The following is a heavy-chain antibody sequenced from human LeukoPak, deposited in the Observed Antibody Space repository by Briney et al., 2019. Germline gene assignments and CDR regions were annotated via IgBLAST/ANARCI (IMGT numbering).Heavy chain of an antibody. CDR1: GFTVSSNY. Sequence: GGSLGLSCAASGFTVSSNYMSWVRQAPGKGLEWVSVIYSGGSTYYADSVKGRFTISRHNSKNTLYLQMNSLRAGDTAVYYCARYSGSYYQYYFDYWGQGTLVTVSS. J-gene: IGHJ4*02. CDR3: ARYSGSYYQYYFDY. D-gene: IGHD3-10*01. V-gene: IGHV3-53*04. CDR2: IYSGGST.